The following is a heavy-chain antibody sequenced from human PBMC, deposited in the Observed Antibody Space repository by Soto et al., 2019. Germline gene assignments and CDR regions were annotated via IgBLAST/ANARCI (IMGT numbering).Heavy chain of an antibody. CDR2: ITKSGDNI. CDR1: GFTFRDYY. Sequence: GGSLRLSCAASGFTFRDYYMSWIRQVPGKGLQWIALITKSGDNIKYADSVKGRFTISRDNAKDSLYLHMNSLRVEDTAVYFCARGPDFGAWIDFFDYWGQGALVTVSS. CDR3: ARGPDFGAWIDFFDY. V-gene: IGHV3-11*01. D-gene: IGHD4-17*01. J-gene: IGHJ4*02.